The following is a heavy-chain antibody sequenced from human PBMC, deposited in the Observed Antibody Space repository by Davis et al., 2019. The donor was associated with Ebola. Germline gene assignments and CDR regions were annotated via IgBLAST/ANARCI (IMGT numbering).Heavy chain of an antibody. Sequence: MPSETLSLTCTVSGGSISSGGYYWSWIRQHPGKGLEWIGYIYYSGSTYYNPSLKSRVTISVDTSKNQFSLEVSSVTAADTAVYYCARDPSSAGGMDVWGKGTTVTVSS. J-gene: IGHJ6*04. CDR1: GGSISSGGYY. CDR3: ARDPSSAGGMDV. CDR2: IYYSGST. V-gene: IGHV4-31*03.